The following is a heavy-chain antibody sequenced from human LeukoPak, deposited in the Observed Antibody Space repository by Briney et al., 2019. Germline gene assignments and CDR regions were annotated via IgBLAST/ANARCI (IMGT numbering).Heavy chain of an antibody. CDR2: IYTSGTT. CDR3: ARDHIVVVPAAISWFDP. Sequence: SETLSLTCTVSGVSISSYYWSWIRQPAGEGLELTGRIYTSGTTNYNPSLKSRVTMSVDTSKNQFSLKLSSVTAADTAVYYCARDHIVVVPAAISWFDPWGQGTLVTVSS. V-gene: IGHV4-4*07. CDR1: GVSISSYY. J-gene: IGHJ5*02. D-gene: IGHD2-2*01.